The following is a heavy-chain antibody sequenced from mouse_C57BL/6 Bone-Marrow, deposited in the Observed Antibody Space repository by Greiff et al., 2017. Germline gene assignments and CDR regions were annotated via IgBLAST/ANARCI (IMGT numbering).Heavy chain of an antibody. CDR1: GYTFTSYT. J-gene: IGHJ2*01. CDR3: ARYLQLTGKGY. CDR2: INPSSGYT. Sequence: VKQSGAELARPGASVKMSCKASGYTFTSYTMHWVKQRPGQGLEWIGYINPSSGYTKYNQKFKDKATLTADKSSSTAYMQLSSLTSEDSAVYYCARYLQLTGKGYWGQGTTLTVSS. D-gene: IGHD4-1*01. V-gene: IGHV1-4*01.